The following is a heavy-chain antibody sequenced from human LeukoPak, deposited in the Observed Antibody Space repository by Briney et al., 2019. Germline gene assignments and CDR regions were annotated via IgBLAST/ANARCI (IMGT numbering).Heavy chain of an antibody. Sequence: SETLSLTCTVSGDAITGSSYYWGWIRQSPGKGLEWIGSMYYSGNTYSNPSLESRVTMSADTSKNQFSLKLNSVSVADTAVYYCARQYFGRTGYYYFDYWGQGTLVIVSS. CDR1: GDAITGSSYY. CDR2: MYYSGNT. J-gene: IGHJ4*02. V-gene: IGHV4-39*01. CDR3: ARQYFGRTGYYYFDY. D-gene: IGHD3-22*01.